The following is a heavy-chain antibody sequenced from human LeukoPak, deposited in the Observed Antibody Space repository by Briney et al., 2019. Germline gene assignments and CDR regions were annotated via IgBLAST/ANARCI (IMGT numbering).Heavy chain of an antibody. V-gene: IGHV3-66*02. CDR1: GFTVSSNY. J-gene: IGHJ3*02. Sequence: LPGGSLRLSCAASGFTVSSNYMSWVRQAPGKGLEWVSVIYSGGSTYYADSVKGRFTISRDNSKNTLYLQMNSLRAEDTAVYYCASDTPGKAREGYYFHDAFDIWGQGTMVTVSS. D-gene: IGHD3-22*01. CDR3: ASDTPGKAREGYYFHDAFDI. CDR2: IYSGGST.